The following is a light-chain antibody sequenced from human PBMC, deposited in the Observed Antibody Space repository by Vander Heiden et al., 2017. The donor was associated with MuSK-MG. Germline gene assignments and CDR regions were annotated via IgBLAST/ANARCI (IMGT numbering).Light chain of an antibody. CDR3: QQNENTSPLT. CDR1: QSNSSF. Sequence: DIQMTQSPSSLSAAVGDRVTITCRASQSNSSFLNWYPPRPGKAPKLLIYAASSLQSGVPSRFSGSGYGKDFTLTISSRRPEAFAPYLCQQNENTSPLTFGGGTKVXIK. J-gene: IGKJ4*01. V-gene: IGKV1-39*01. CDR2: AAS.